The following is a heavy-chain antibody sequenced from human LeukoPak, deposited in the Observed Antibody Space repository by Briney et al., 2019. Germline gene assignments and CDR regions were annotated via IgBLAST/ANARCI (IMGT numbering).Heavy chain of an antibody. J-gene: IGHJ4*02. Sequence: ASVKVSCKASGYTFTSYGISWVRQAPGQGLEWMGWINPNSGGTNYAQKFQGWVTMTRDTSISTAYMELSRLRSDDTAVYYCARSGSVRYCSGGSCYGLDYWGQGTLVTVSS. D-gene: IGHD2-15*01. CDR3: ARSGSVRYCSGGSCYGLDY. CDR1: GYTFTSYG. CDR2: INPNSGGT. V-gene: IGHV1-2*04.